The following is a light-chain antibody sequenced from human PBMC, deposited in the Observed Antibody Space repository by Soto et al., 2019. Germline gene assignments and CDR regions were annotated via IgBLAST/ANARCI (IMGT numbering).Light chain of an antibody. Sequence: QSSLTQPASVSGCPGQSITIPCNATTRHFGFYNYVSWYQHHPGKAPKLLIYEVTNRHSGGSNRFSGSKSGKTASLTFSELQAGDEAYYYCSTYTSSTDYVFGTGTKVTVL. CDR2: EVT. J-gene: IGLJ1*01. V-gene: IGLV2-14*01. CDR3: STYTSSTDYV. CDR1: TRHFGFYNY.